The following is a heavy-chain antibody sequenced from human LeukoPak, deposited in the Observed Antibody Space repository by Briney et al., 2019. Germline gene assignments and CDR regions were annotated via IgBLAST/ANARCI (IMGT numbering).Heavy chain of an antibody. CDR3: ARDWWTKWLADAFDI. CDR1: GYTFTSYG. V-gene: IGHV1-18*01. J-gene: IGHJ3*02. D-gene: IGHD6-19*01. Sequence: GASVKVSCKASGYTFTSYGISWVRQAPGQGLEWMGWISAYNGNTNYAQKLQGRVTMTTDTSTSTAYMELRSLRSDDTAVYYCARDWWTKWLADAFDIWGQGTMVTVSS. CDR2: ISAYNGNT.